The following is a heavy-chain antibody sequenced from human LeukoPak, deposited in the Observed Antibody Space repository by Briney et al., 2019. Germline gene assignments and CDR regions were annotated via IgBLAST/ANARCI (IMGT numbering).Heavy chain of an antibody. CDR3: TREPFIGSGWNLPPNSNDY. Sequence: PGGSLRLSCTCSGFGFDNYAFSWVRQAPGKGLECVSFIGSKFYGGTIEYGVSVKGRFIVSRDDSKRVAYLQMNSLRIDDTAVYYCTREPFIGSGWNLPPNSNDYWGRGTLVAVSS. J-gene: IGHJ4*02. CDR2: IGSKFYGGTI. CDR1: GFGFDNYA. D-gene: IGHD2-15*01. V-gene: IGHV3-49*04.